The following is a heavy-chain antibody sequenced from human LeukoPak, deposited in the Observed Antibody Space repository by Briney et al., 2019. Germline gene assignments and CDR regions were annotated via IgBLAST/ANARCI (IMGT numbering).Heavy chain of an antibody. V-gene: IGHV3-48*01. CDR1: GFTFSDYS. Sequence: GGSLRLSCAASGFTFSDYSMNWVRQAPGKGLEWISYIGGRGDGISYADSVKGRFIVSRDNAKNLLFLQMNRLRGEDTAIYFCAREIPGRIAADCWGQGTLVTVSS. CDR2: IGGRGDGI. J-gene: IGHJ4*02. D-gene: IGHD2-15*01. CDR3: AREIPGRIAADC.